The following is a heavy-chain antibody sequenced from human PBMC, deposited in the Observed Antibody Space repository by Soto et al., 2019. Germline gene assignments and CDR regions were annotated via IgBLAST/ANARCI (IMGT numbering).Heavy chain of an antibody. V-gene: IGHV3-30*18. CDR3: AKNPRYCTNGVCYKQIYYYYGMDV. CDR2: ISYDGSNK. CDR1: GFTFSSYG. J-gene: IGHJ6*02. Sequence: GGSLRLSCAASGFTFSSYGMHWVRQAPGKGLEWVAVISYDGSNKYYADSVKGRFTISRDNSKNTLYLQMNSLRAEDTAVYYCAKNPRYCTNGVCYKQIYYYYGMDVWGQGTTVTVSS. D-gene: IGHD2-8*01.